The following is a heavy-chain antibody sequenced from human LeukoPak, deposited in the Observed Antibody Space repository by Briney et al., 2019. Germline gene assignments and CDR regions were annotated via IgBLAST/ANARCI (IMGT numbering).Heavy chain of an antibody. CDR2: INPNSGGT. CDR1: GYTFTSYY. CDR3: ARVGSGSYYLLY. D-gene: IGHD1-26*01. J-gene: IGHJ4*02. Sequence: ASVKVSCKASGYTFTSYYMHWVRQAPGQGLEWMGWINPNSGGTNYAQKFQGRVTMTRDTSISTAYMELSRLRSDDTAVYYCARVGSGSYYLLYWGQGTLVTVSS. V-gene: IGHV1-2*02.